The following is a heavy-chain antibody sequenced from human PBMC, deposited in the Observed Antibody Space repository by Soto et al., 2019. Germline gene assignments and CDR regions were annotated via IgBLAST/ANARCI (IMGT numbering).Heavy chain of an antibody. D-gene: IGHD3-10*01. V-gene: IGHV6-1*01. J-gene: IGHJ4*02. CDR3: ARALAGSYDY. Sequence: PSQTLSLTFAISGDSVSSKSSAWNCISQAPSRGLEWLGRTYYRSKWSTDYAVSLRGRITVNPDSSKNQFSLRLTSVTPEDTAVYYCARALAGSYDYWGQGTPVTVSS. CDR1: GDSVSSKSSA. CDR2: TYYRSKWST.